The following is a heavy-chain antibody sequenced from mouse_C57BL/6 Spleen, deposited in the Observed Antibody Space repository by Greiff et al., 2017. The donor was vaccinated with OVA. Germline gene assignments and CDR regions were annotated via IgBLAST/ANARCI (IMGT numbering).Heavy chain of an antibody. CDR1: GFTFGDYY. CDR2: FNYDVSST. V-gene: IGHV5-16*01. Sequence: EVKVVESEGGLVQPGSSMKLSCPASGFTFGDYYMAWVHQVPEKGLEWVAKFNYDVSSTYYLDSLKSRFIISRDNAKNILCRQMSSLKSEDTATYYRAREDYDWYFDVWGTGTTVTVSS. J-gene: IGHJ1*03. D-gene: IGHD2-4*01. CDR3: AREDYDWYFDV.